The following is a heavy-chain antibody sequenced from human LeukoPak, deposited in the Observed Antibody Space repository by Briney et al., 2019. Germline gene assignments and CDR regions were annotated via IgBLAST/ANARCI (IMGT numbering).Heavy chain of an antibody. D-gene: IGHD1-26*01. V-gene: IGHV4-59*01. CDR1: GGSISSYY. CDR2: IYYSGST. CDR3: ARGPYMWASYFDY. J-gene: IGHJ4*02. Sequence: SETLSLTCTVSGGSISSYYWSWIRQPPGKGLEWIGYIYYSGSTNYNPSLKSRVTISVDTSKNQFSLKLSSVTAADTAVYCCARGPYMWASYFDYWGQGTLVTVSS.